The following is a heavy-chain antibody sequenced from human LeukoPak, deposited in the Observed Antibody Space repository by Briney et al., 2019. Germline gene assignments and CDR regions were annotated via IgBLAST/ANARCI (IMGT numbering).Heavy chain of an antibody. CDR3: ARSSEWPSFDY. D-gene: IGHD6-19*01. CDR2: MYYSGST. Sequence: TTSETLSLTCAVSGSSISSAYYWGWIRQSPGKGLEWIGYMYYSGSTNYNPSLKSRVTISVETSKNQFSLKLSSVTAADTAVYYCARSSEWPSFDYWGQGTLVTVSS. J-gene: IGHJ4*02. CDR1: GSSISSAYY. V-gene: IGHV4-61*01.